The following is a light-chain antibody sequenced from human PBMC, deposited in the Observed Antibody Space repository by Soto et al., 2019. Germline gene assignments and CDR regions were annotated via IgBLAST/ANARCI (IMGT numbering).Light chain of an antibody. CDR1: QSVNSNY. Sequence: IVLTQSPGTLYLSPGERATLSCRASQSVNSNYLPWYQQKPGQAPRLLIYGTSSRATGIPDRFSGSGSGTDFTLTISRLEPEDSAVYYCQHYVYSPPDFGERTKVEIK. CDR3: QHYVYSPPD. CDR2: GTS. J-gene: IGKJ4*01. V-gene: IGKV3-20*01.